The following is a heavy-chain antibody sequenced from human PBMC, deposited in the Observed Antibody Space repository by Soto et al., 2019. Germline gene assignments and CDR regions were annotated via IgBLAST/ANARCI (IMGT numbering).Heavy chain of an antibody. CDR1: GFTFSHYA. Sequence: QVQLVESGGGVVQPGRSLRLSCAASGFTFSHYAMHWVRQAPGKGLEWVALMSYDGSNEYYADSVKGRFTISRDNSKNTLDLQMNSLRAEDTAVYYCAKDVSHNFDYWGQGTLVTVSS. V-gene: IGHV3-30*18. CDR2: MSYDGSNE. J-gene: IGHJ4*02. CDR3: AKDVSHNFDY.